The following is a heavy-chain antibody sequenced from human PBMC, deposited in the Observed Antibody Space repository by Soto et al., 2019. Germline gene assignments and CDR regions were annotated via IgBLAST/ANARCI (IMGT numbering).Heavy chain of an antibody. J-gene: IGHJ6*02. D-gene: IGHD1-26*01. CDR3: ARGAGPSGSYYYYYGMEV. V-gene: IGHV1-69*13. CDR2: IIPIFGTA. CDR1: GGTFSSYA. Sequence: SVKVSCKASGGTFSSYAISWVRQAPGQGLEWMGGIIPIFGTANYAQKFQGRVTITADESTSTAYMELSSLRSEDTAVYYCARGAGPSGSYYYYYGMEVWGQGTKVTVSS.